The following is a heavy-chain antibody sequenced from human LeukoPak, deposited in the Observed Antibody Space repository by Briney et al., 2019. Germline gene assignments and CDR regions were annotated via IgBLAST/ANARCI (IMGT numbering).Heavy chain of an antibody. V-gene: IGHV4-4*09. CDR2: IYTSGST. J-gene: IGHJ6*03. D-gene: IGHD1-1*01. CDR3: ARQTIYYYYMDV. Sequence: PSETLSLTCTVSGGSISSYYWSWIRQPPGKGLEWIGYIYTSGSTNYNPSLKSRVTISVDTSKNQFSLKLSSVTAADTAVYYCARQTIYYYYMDVWGKGTTVTVSS. CDR1: GGSISSYY.